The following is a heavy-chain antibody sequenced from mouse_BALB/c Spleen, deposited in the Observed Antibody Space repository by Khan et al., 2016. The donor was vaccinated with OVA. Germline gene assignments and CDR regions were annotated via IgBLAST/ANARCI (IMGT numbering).Heavy chain of an antibody. J-gene: IGHJ4*01. CDR2: ISYSGST. Sequence: EVQLQESGPGLVKPSQSLSLTCTVTDYSITSDYAWNWIRQFSGNKLEWMGYISYSGSTSYHPSLKSRISFTRDTSKNQFFLQLNSVTPEDTATYYCTRSVYYAYAYAMDYWGQGTSVTVSS. CDR3: TRSVYYAYAYAMDY. V-gene: IGHV3-2*02. CDR1: DYSITSDYA. D-gene: IGHD2-2*01.